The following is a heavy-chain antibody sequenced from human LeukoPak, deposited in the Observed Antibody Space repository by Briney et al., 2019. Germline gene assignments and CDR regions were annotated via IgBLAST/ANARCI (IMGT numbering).Heavy chain of an antibody. CDR1: GFTVSSNY. CDR2: IYSGGST. D-gene: IGHD3-22*01. Sequence: QTGGSLRLSCAASGFTVSSNYMSWVRQAPGKGLEWVSVIYSGGSTYYADSVKGRFTISRDNSKNTLYLQMNSLRAEDTAVYYCARPSSYYDSPDAFDIWGQGTMVTVSS. CDR3: ARPSSYYDSPDAFDI. J-gene: IGHJ3*02. V-gene: IGHV3-66*04.